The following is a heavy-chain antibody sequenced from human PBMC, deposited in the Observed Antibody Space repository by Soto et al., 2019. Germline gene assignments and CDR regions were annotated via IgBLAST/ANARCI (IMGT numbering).Heavy chain of an antibody. CDR3: ARVDKRRYYYDSSGYPDAFDI. CDR2: ISAYNGNT. CDR1: GYTFTSYG. J-gene: IGHJ3*02. V-gene: IGHV1-18*01. D-gene: IGHD3-22*01. Sequence: ASVKVSCKSSGYTFTSYGISWVRQAPGQGLEWMGWISAYNGNTNYAQKLQGRVTMTTDTSTSTAYMGLRSLRSDDTAVYYCARVDKRRYYYDSSGYPDAFDIWGQGTMVTVSS.